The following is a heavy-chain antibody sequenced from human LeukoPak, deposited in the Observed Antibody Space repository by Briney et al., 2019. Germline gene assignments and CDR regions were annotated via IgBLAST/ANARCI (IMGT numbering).Heavy chain of an antibody. D-gene: IGHD2-15*01. J-gene: IGHJ4*02. CDR1: GFTFSSFT. Sequence: GGSLRLSCAASGFTFSSFTMNWARQVPGKGLEWISYISLGNSTMFYADSVKGRFTISRDNAKNSLYLQMNSLRDDDTAVYYCARVGNGRSWDYWGQGTLVSVSS. CDR3: ARVGNGRSWDY. CDR2: ISLGNSTM. V-gene: IGHV3-48*02.